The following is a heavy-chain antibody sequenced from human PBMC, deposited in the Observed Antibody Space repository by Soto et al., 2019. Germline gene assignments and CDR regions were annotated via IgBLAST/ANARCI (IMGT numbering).Heavy chain of an antibody. CDR1: GFTFDDYA. CDR3: AKDVHDYSNYVFDY. D-gene: IGHD4-4*01. CDR2: ISWNSGSI. Sequence: ESGGGLVQPGRSLRLSCAASGFTFDDYAMHWVRQAPGKGLEWVSGISWNSGSIGYADSVKGRFTISRDNAKNSLYLQMNSLRAEDTALYYCAKDVHDYSNYVFDYWGQGTLVTVSS. J-gene: IGHJ4*02. V-gene: IGHV3-9*01.